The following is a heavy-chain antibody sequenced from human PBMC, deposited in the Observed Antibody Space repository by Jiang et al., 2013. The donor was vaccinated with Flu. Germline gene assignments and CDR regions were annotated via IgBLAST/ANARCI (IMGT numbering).Heavy chain of an antibody. CDR2: ISGSGGST. J-gene: IGHJ6*02. CDR3: AKSLRGYSGYEATRADV. Sequence: RLSCAASGFTFSSYAMSWVRPGSREGGVEWVSAISGSGGSTYYADSVKGRFTISRDNSKNTLYLQMNSLRAEDTAVYYCAKSLRGYSGYEATRADVWGQGTTVTVSS. V-gene: IGHV3-23*01. CDR1: GFTFSSYA. D-gene: IGHD5-12*01.